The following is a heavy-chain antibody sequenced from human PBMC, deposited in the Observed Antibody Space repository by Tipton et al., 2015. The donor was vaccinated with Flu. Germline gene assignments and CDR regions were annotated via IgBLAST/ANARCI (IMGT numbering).Heavy chain of an antibody. D-gene: IGHD3-10*01. CDR1: DYTFTSYG. J-gene: IGHJ4*02. V-gene: IGHV1-18*01. CDR3: ARDPNPGFDGSGSHFDY. Sequence: QLVQSGAEVKKPGASVKVSRKASDYTFTSYGISWVRQAPGQGLEWMGWISAYNGNTNYAQKLQGRVTMTTDTSTSTAYMELRSLRSDDTAVYYCARDPNPGFDGSGSHFDYWGQGTLVTVSS. CDR2: ISAYNGNT.